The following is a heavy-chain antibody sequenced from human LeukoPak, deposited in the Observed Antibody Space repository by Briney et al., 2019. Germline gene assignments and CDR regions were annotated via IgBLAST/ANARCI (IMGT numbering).Heavy chain of an antibody. Sequence: PGGSLRLSCAASGFTFSSYSMNWVRQAPGKGLEWVSYISSSSSTIYYADSVKGRFTISRDNAKNSLYLQMNSLRAEDTAVYYCARDLVVVPAADFDYWGQGTLVTVSS. D-gene: IGHD2-2*01. J-gene: IGHJ4*02. CDR1: GFTFSSYS. CDR2: ISSSSSTI. CDR3: ARDLVVVPAADFDY. V-gene: IGHV3-48*01.